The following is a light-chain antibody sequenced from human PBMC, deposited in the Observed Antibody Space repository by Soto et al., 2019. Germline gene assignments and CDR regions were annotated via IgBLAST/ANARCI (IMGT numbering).Light chain of an antibody. J-gene: IGLJ1*01. CDR2: DVS. Sequence: QSALTQPASVSGSPGQSNTISCTGTSSDVGGYNYVSWYQQHPGKAPKFMIYDVSNRPSGVSNRFSGSKSGNTASLTISGLQAEDEVDYYCSSYTTSNTRQIVFGTGTKVTVL. CDR1: SSDVGGYNY. V-gene: IGLV2-14*01. CDR3: SSYTTSNTRQIV.